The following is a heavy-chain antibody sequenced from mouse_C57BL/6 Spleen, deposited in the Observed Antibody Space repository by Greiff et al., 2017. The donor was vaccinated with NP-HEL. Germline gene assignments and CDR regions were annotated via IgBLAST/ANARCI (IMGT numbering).Heavy chain of an antibody. V-gene: IGHV1-55*01. CDR1: GYTFTSYW. CDR3: ARSLDYGYDVWFAY. J-gene: IGHJ3*01. D-gene: IGHD2-2*01. CDR2: IYPGSGST. Sequence: QVQLQQPGAELVKPGASVKMSCKASGYTFTSYWITWVKQRPGQGLEWIGDIYPGSGSTKYNEKFKSKATLTVDTSSSTAYMQLSSLTSEDSAVYYCARSLDYGYDVWFAYWGQGTLVTVSA.